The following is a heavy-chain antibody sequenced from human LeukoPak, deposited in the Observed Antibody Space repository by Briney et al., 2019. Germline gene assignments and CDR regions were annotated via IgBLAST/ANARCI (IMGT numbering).Heavy chain of an antibody. J-gene: IGHJ4*02. CDR3: ERSHGGY. D-gene: IGHD3-10*01. Sequence: SETLTLTCTVSGDSINSGDYHWSWVRRHRGKGLEWIVYISGSGLTYYNPSLKNRVTFSLDTYNNQFSLELMSVTEADTAIYSCERSHGGYWGQGTLVAVSS. CDR2: ISGSGLT. CDR1: GDSINSGDYH. V-gene: IGHV4-31*03.